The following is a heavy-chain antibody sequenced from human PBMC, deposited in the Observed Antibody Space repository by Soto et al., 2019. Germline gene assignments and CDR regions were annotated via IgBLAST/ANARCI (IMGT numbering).Heavy chain of an antibody. CDR3: ARDEGDYGDYGMDYYYYGMDV. Sequence: TGGSLRLSCAASGFTFSSYSMNWVRQAPGKGLEWVSSISSSSSYIYYADSVKGRFTISRDNAKNSLYLQMNSLRAEDTAVYYCARDEGDYGDYGMDYYYYGMDVWGQGTTVTVSS. V-gene: IGHV3-21*01. CDR1: GFTFSSYS. CDR2: ISSSSSYI. D-gene: IGHD4-17*01. J-gene: IGHJ6*02.